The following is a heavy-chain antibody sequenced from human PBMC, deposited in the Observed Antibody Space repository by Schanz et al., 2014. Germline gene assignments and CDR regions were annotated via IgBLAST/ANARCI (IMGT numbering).Heavy chain of an antibody. Sequence: QILLVQPGPEVKKPGASMKVSCKASGGTFSSYTISWIRQAPGQGLEWMGRIIPILGIANYAQNFQGRVTITADKSTSTAYMELTSLRSEDTAVYYCAGTYCSSTSCYTGYYYMDVWGKGTTVTVSS. CDR2: IIPILGIA. D-gene: IGHD2-2*02. CDR1: GGTFSSYT. V-gene: IGHV1-69*02. CDR3: AGTYCSSTSCYTGYYYMDV. J-gene: IGHJ6*03.